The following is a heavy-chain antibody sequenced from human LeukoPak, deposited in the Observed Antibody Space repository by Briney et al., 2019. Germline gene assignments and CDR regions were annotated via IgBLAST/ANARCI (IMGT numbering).Heavy chain of an antibody. CDR2: ISSSSSYI. CDR3: ARDDVAVAGTGEGFDY. CDR1: GFTFSSYS. Sequence: AGGSLRLSCAASGFTFSSYSMNWVRQAPGKGLEWVSFISSSSSYIYYADSVKGRFTVSRDNAKNSLYLQMNSVRAEDTAVYYCARDDVAVAGTGEGFDYWGQGTLVTVSS. J-gene: IGHJ4*02. V-gene: IGHV3-21*01. D-gene: IGHD6-19*01.